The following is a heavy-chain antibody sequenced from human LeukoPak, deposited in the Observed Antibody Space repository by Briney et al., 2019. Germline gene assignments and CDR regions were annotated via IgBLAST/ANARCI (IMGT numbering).Heavy chain of an antibody. V-gene: IGHV1-2*02. Sequence: ASVKVSCKASGYTFTGYYMHWVRQAPGQGLEWMGWINPNSGGTNYAQKFQGRVTMTRDTSISTAYMELSRLRSDDTAVYYCATEGSSSWPSDAFDIWGQGTMVTVSS. D-gene: IGHD6-13*01. CDR3: ATEGSSSWPSDAFDI. CDR2: INPNSGGT. J-gene: IGHJ3*02. CDR1: GYTFTGYY.